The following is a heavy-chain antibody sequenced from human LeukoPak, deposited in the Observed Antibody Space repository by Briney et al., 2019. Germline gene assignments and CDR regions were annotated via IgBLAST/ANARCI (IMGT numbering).Heavy chain of an antibody. J-gene: IGHJ4*02. CDR1: GGTFSSYA. CDR3: ASGGGSSSWYYFDY. CDR2: IIPIFGTA. Sequence: SVKVSCKASGGTFSSYAISWVRQAPGQGLEWRGGIIPIFGTANYAQKFQGRVTITADESTSTAYMELSSLRSEDTAVYYCASGGGSSSWYYFDYWGQGTLVTVSS. D-gene: IGHD6-13*01. V-gene: IGHV1-69*13.